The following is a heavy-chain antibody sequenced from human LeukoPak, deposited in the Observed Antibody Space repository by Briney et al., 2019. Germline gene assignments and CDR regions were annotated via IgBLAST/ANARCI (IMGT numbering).Heavy chain of an antibody. V-gene: IGHV3-11*01. D-gene: IGHD1-26*01. Sequence: MPGGSLRLSCAASGFTFSDYYMSWIRQAPGKGLEWVSYISSSGTTISYTDSVKGRFTISRDNAKNSLYLQMNSLRAEDTAVYYCARDYRSTFDYWGRGTLVTVSS. CDR1: GFTFSDYY. J-gene: IGHJ4*02. CDR3: ARDYRSTFDY. CDR2: ISSSGTTI.